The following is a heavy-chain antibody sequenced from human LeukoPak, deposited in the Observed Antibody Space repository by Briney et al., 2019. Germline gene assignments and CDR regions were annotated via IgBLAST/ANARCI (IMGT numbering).Heavy chain of an antibody. D-gene: IGHD3-10*01. V-gene: IGHV4-34*01. CDR1: GGSFSGYY. J-gene: IGHJ4*02. CDR3: ARHGSWFGELSYFDY. Sequence: SETLSLTCAVYGGSFSGYYWSWIRQPPGKGLEWIGEINHSGSTNYNPSLKSRVTISVDTSKNQFSLKLSSVTAADTAVYYCARHGSWFGELSYFDYWGQGTLVTVSS. CDR2: INHSGST.